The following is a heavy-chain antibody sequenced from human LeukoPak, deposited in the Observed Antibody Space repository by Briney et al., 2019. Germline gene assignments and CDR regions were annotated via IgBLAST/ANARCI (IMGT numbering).Heavy chain of an antibody. CDR3: ARATGQFDY. V-gene: IGHV6-1*01. D-gene: IGHD3-9*01. CDR2: TYYRSRWYN. Sequence: SQTLSLTCAISGDSVSSKSAAWNWIRQSPSRGLEWLGRTYYRSRWYNEYAVSVKSRIIINPDTSQNQFSLQLNSVTPDDTAMYYCARATGQFDYWGQGTLVTVSS. J-gene: IGHJ4*02. CDR1: GDSVSSKSAA.